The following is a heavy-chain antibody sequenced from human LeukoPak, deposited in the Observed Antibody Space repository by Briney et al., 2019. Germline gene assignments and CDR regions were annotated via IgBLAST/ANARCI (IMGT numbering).Heavy chain of an antibody. CDR2: IYTSGST. Sequence: SETLSLTCIVSGGSISSGSYYWSWIRQPAGKGLEWIGRIYTSGSTNYNPSLKSRIIISLDTSKNQFSLKLSSVTPADTAVYSCARAAAAAFDYWGQGTLVTVS. D-gene: IGHD6-13*01. CDR3: ARAAAAAFDY. V-gene: IGHV4-61*02. CDR1: GGSISSGSYY. J-gene: IGHJ4*02.